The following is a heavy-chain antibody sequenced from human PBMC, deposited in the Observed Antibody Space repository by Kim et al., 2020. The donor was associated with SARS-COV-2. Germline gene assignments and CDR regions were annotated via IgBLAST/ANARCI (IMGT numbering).Heavy chain of an antibody. V-gene: IGHV3-30*03. D-gene: IGHD2-2*01. J-gene: IGHJ2*01. CDR2: ISYDGSNK. CDR1: GFTFSSYG. Sequence: GGSLRLSCAASGFTFSSYGMHWVRQAPGKGLEWVAVISYDGSNKYYADSVKGRFTISRDNSKNTLYLQMNSLRAEDTAVYYCATGSSTSTWWYFDLWGRGTLVTVSS. CDR3: ATGSSTSTWWYFDL.